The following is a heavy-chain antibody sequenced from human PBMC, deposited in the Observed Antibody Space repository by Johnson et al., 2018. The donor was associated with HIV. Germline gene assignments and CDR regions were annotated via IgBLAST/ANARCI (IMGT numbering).Heavy chain of an antibody. D-gene: IGHD4-23*01. Sequence: EQLVESGGNLVQPGGSLRLSCAASGFTVSSNYMNWVRQAPGKGLEWVANIKRDGRERNYVDSVKGRFTISRDDAKNSVHLHLNSLRTEDTAVYYCANLGDYGGNNGFDIWGQGTMVTVSS. CDR3: ANLGDYGGNNGFDI. J-gene: IGHJ3*02. CDR1: GFTVSSNY. CDR2: IKRDGRER. V-gene: IGHV3-7*01.